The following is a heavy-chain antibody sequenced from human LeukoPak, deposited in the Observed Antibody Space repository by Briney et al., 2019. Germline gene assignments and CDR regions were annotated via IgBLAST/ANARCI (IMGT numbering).Heavy chain of an antibody. J-gene: IGHJ6*02. CDR3: AKTDARSSSYYYTLDV. Sequence: ASVKVSCKASGYTFTVYHMHWVRQAPGQGLEWLGWINPNSGDTSNAQKFQGRVTMTRDTSISTAYMELSSLRSDDTAVYYCAKTDARSSSYYYTLDVWGQGTTVTVSS. CDR2: INPNSGDT. CDR1: GYTFTVYH. V-gene: IGHV1-2*02.